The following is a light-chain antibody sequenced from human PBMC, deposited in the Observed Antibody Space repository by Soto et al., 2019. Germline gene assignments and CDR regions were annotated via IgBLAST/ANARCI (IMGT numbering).Light chain of an antibody. J-gene: IGKJ4*01. CDR2: AAS. CDR3: QQSSSTVLT. CDR1: QSISSY. V-gene: IGKV1-39*01. Sequence: DIQMTQPPSSLSASVGDRVTITCRASQSISSYLNWYQQKPGKAPKLLIYAASSLQGGVPSRFSGSGSGTDFTLTISSLQREDCAIYYGQQSSSTVLTFGGGTKVEIK.